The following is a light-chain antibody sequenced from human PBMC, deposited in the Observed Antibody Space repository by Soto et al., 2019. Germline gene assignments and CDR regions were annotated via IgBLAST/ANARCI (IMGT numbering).Light chain of an antibody. CDR1: RSDVGSYNR. CDR3: SSFTSSSTYV. V-gene: IGLV2-18*02. J-gene: IGLJ1*01. CDR2: EVS. Sequence: QSALTQPPSVSGSPGQSVIISCSGTRSDVGSYNRVSWYQQPPGTAPKLMIYEVSNRPSGVPDRFSGSKSGNTASLTISGLQAEDEADYYCSSFTSSSTYVFGTGTKVTVL.